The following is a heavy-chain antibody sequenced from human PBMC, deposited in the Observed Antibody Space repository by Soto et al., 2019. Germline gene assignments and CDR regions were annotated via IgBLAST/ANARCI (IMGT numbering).Heavy chain of an antibody. CDR2: FDPEDGET. CDR3: APYGEELVAFDI. CDR1: GYTLTELS. D-gene: IGHD4-17*01. V-gene: IGHV1-24*01. Sequence: ASVKVSCKVSGYTLTELSMHWVRQAPGKGLEWMGGFDPEDGETIYAQKFQGRVTMTEDTSTDTAYMELSSLRSEDTAVYYCAPYGEELVAFDIWGQGTMVTVSS. J-gene: IGHJ3*02.